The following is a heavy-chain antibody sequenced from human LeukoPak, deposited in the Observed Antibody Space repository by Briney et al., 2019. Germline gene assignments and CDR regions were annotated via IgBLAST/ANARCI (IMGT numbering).Heavy chain of an antibody. D-gene: IGHD5-24*01. V-gene: IGHV3-23*01. CDR2: ITTSGGST. J-gene: IGHJ4*02. CDR1: GFTFSNFG. CDR3: ARSDGGFDY. Sequence: PGGSLRLSCAASGFTFSNFGMSWVRQAPGKGLEWVSGITTSGGSTYYSDSVKGRFTISRDNSKNTVYLQMNSLRAEDTAVYYCARSDGGFDYWGQGTLVTVSA.